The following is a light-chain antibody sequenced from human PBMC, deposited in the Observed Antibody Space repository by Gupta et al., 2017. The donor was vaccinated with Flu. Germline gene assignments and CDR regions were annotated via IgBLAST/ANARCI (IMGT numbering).Light chain of an antibody. Sequence: SLGERATINCKSSQSGVDSSKNKNYLAWYQQKPGQPPKLLIYWASTRESGVPDRFSGSGSGTDFTLTISSLQAEDVAVYYCQQEDSTPITFGGGTKVEIK. CDR1: QSGVDSSKNKNY. V-gene: IGKV4-1*01. J-gene: IGKJ4*01. CDR2: WAS. CDR3: QQEDSTPIT.